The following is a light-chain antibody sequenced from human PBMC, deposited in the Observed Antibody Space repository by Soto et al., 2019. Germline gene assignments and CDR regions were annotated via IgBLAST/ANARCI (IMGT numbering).Light chain of an antibody. J-gene: IGLJ1*01. V-gene: IGLV2-14*01. CDR2: DVS. CDR3: SSYTSSSTLEV. CDR1: SSDVGGYNY. Sequence: ALTQPASVSGSPGQSITISCTGTSSDVGGYNYVSWYQQHPGKAPKLMIYDVSNRPSGVSNRFSGSKSGNTASLTISGLQAEDEADYYCSSYTSSSTLEVFGTGTKVTVL.